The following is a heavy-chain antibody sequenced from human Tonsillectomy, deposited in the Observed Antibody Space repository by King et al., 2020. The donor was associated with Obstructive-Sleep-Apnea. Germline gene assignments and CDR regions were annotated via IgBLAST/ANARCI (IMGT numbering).Heavy chain of an antibody. V-gene: IGHV3-72*01. J-gene: IGHJ4*02. Sequence: VQLVESGGALAQPGGSLRLSCAASRFTFSDHYMDWVRQTPLKGLEWVARIRKKDTSYTTEYAASVRGRFTISRDDSRNSLFLQMDSLKAEDTAVYYCARGYCTAGTCYSGDYWGQGTLVTVSS. CDR1: RFTFSDHY. CDR3: ARGYCTAGTCYSGDY. CDR2: IRKKDTSYTT. D-gene: IGHD2-15*01.